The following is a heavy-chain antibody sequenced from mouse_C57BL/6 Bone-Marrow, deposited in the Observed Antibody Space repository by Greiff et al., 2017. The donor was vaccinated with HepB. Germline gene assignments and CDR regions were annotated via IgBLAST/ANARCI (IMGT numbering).Heavy chain of an antibody. V-gene: IGHV5-17*01. CDR2: ISSGSSTI. CDR3: ARLAGYYFDY. CDR1: GFTFSDYG. J-gene: IGHJ2*01. Sequence: EVKLVESGGGLVKPGGSLKLSCAASGFTFSDYGMHWVRQAPEKGLEWVAYISSGSSTIYYADTVKGRFTISRDTAKNTLFLQMTSLRSEDTAMYDCARLAGYYFDYWGQGTTLTVSS.